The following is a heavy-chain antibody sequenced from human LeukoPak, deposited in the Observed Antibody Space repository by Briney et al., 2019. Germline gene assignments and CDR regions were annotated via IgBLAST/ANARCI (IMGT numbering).Heavy chain of an antibody. Sequence: GASVKVSCKASGFTFTSSAMQWVRQARGQRLEWIGWIVVGSGNTNYAQKFQERVTITRDMSTSTAYMELSSLRSEDTAVYYCAAVRRDTYYYDSSGLDAFDIWGQGTMVTVSS. V-gene: IGHV1-58*02. D-gene: IGHD3-22*01. J-gene: IGHJ3*02. CDR2: IVVGSGNT. CDR1: GFTFTSSA. CDR3: AAVRRDTYYYDSSGLDAFDI.